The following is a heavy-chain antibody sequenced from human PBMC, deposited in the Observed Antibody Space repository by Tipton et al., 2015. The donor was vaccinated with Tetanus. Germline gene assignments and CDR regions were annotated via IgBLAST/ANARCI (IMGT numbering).Heavy chain of an antibody. J-gene: IGHJ6*02. CDR2: IGGSGATT. Sequence: GSLRLSCAASGFSFDNYGMSWVRQAPGKGLEWVSSIGGSGATTYYADSVKGRFTISRDDSKNTLFLQLDSLRADDTAVYYCSRDLAGATTPPLFHYYGFDVWGQGTTVTVSS. V-gene: IGHV3-23*01. CDR3: SRDLAGATTPPLFHYYGFDV. CDR1: GFSFDNYG. D-gene: IGHD1-26*01.